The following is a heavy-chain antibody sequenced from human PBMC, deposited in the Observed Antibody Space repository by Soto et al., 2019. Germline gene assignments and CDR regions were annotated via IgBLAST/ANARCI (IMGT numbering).Heavy chain of an antibody. Sequence: EVQLVETGGGLIQPGGSLRLSCAASGFTVSSNYMSWVRQAPGKGLEWVSVIYSGGSTYYADSVKGRFTISRDNSKNTLYLQMNSLRAEDTAVYYCARSRYLAYSGSYCEYFDYWGQGTLVTVSS. D-gene: IGHD1-26*01. CDR1: GFTVSSNY. CDR2: IYSGGST. V-gene: IGHV3-53*02. J-gene: IGHJ4*02. CDR3: ARSRYLAYSGSYCEYFDY.